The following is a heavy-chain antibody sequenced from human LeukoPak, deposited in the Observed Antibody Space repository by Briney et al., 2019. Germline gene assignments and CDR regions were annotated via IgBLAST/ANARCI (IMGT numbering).Heavy chain of an antibody. CDR1: GYTFTSYG. J-gene: IGHJ3*02. CDR3: LTSGSYRRAFDI. CDR2: ISAYNGNT. Sequence: ASVKVSCKASGYTFTSYGISWVRQAPGQGLEWMGWISAYNGNTNYAQKLQGRVTMTTDTSTSTAYMELRSLRSDDTAVYYCLTSGSYRRAFDIWAQGTMLTVSS. V-gene: IGHV1-18*01. D-gene: IGHD1-26*01.